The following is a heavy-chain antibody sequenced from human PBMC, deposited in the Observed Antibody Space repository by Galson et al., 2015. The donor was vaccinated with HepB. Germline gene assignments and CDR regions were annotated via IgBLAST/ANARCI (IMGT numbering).Heavy chain of an antibody. D-gene: IGHD4-11*01. CDR3: ARDNPLAKYGNYVVQ. V-gene: IGHV4-59*01. CDR1: GDSISNYY. J-gene: IGHJ4*02. CDR2: IYNSGTTA. Sequence: QVQLQESGPGLVKPSETLSLICTVSGDSISNYYWNWIRQSPGKGLEWIGYIYNSGTTAKYTPSLQGRVSISSDTSKNQFSLKLISVTAADTAVYHCARDNPLAKYGNYVVQWGQGTLVTVSS.